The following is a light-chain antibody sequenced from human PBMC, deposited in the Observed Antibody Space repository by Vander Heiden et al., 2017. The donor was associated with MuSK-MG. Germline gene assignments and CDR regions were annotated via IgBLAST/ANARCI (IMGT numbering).Light chain of an antibody. Sequence: QSALPQPASVSGSPGQSITISCTGTSSDVGAYDYVFWYQQHPGKAPKVMIYDVTNRPSWVSDRFSGSKSGNTASLTISGLQTEDEADYYCSSYTRTYTVIFGGGTKLTVL. CDR2: DVT. V-gene: IGLV2-14*03. J-gene: IGLJ2*01. CDR1: SSDVGAYDY. CDR3: SSYTRTYTVI.